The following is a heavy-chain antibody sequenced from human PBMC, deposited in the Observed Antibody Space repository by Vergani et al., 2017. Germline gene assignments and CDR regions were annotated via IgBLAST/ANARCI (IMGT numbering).Heavy chain of an antibody. V-gene: IGHV3-30*03. D-gene: IGHD1-26*01. CDR2: ITYEGSNV. J-gene: IGHJ3*02. CDR1: GFPFSGYG. CDR3: ARRXVGVDVFYDAIDI. Sequence: QVVESGGGVVQPGRSLILSCAGSGFPFSGYGMHWVRQAPGKGLEWVAMITYEGSNVEYADSVNGRFTVSRDNSKNTVYLEMNSLRAGDTAVYYCARRXVGVDVFYDAIDIWGQGTKVTVSS.